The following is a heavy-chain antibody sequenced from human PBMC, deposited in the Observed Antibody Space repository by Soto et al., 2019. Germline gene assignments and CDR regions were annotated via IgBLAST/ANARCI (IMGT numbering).Heavy chain of an antibody. CDR1: GYSFTTYW. D-gene: IGHD3-9*01. V-gene: IGHV5-51*01. Sequence: PGESLKISCKGFGYSFTTYWIGWVRQMPGKGLEWMGIIHPSDSDARYRPSFQGPVTISADKSINTAYLQWSSLKASDTAMYYCARPYDILTGGMDVWGQGTTVTVSS. CDR2: IHPSDSDA. CDR3: ARPYDILTGGMDV. J-gene: IGHJ6*02.